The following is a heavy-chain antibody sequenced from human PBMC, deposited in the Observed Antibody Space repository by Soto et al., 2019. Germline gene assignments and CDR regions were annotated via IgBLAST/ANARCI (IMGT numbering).Heavy chain of an antibody. CDR2: IYPGDSDT. D-gene: IGHD3-9*01. V-gene: IGHV5-51*01. Sequence: GAYLTISCKGSGYSFTSYWIGWVRQMPGKGLEWMGIIYPGDSDTRYSPSFQGQVTISADKSISTAYLQWSSLKASDTAMYYCARWRRDIFSDAFDIWGQGTMVTVSS. J-gene: IGHJ3*02. CDR1: GYSFTSYW. CDR3: ARWRRDIFSDAFDI.